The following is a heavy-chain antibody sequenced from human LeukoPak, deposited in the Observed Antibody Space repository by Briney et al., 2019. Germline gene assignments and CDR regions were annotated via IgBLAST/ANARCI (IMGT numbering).Heavy chain of an antibody. CDR3: ARTGGQDYGDYHIDY. CDR1: GGSISSSSYY. CDR2: IYYSGST. V-gene: IGHV4-61*05. D-gene: IGHD4-17*01. J-gene: IGHJ4*02. Sequence: PSETLSLTCTVSGGSISSSSYYWSWIRQPPGKGLEWIGYIYYSGSTNYNPSLKSRVTISVDTSKNQFSLKLSSVTAADTAVYYCARTGGQDYGDYHIDYWGQGTLVTVSS.